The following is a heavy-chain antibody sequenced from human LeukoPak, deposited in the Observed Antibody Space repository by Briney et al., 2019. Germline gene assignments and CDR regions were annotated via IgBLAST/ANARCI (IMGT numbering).Heavy chain of an antibody. Sequence: SETLSLTCTVSGGSISNYYWSWIRQPPGKGLEWIGYIHYSGCTNYNPSLKSRVTMSVDTSKNQLSLKLTSMTAADTAVYYCARELGATVVNYGMDVWGQGTTVTVSS. CDR2: IHYSGCT. CDR1: GGSISNYY. V-gene: IGHV4-59*01. D-gene: IGHD4-23*01. J-gene: IGHJ6*02. CDR3: ARELGATVVNYGMDV.